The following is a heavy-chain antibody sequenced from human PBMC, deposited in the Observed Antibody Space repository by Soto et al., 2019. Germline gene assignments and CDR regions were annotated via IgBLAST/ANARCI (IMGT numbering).Heavy chain of an antibody. D-gene: IGHD6-19*01. J-gene: IGHJ5*02. CDR1: GYSFTSYW. V-gene: IGHV5-10-1*01. Sequence: PGESRKISCKGSGYSFTSYWISWVRQMPGKGLEWMGRIDPSDSYTNYSPSFQGHVTISADKSISTAYLQWSSLKASDTAMYYCARHAGGRYNWFDPWGQGTLVTVSS. CDR3: ARHAGGRYNWFDP. CDR2: IDPSDSYT.